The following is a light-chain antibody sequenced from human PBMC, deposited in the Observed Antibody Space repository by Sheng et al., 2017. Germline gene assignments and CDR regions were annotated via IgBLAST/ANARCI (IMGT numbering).Light chain of an antibody. CDR1: SSNIGSYY. CDR3: AAWDDSLSGPV. V-gene: IGLV1-47*01. CDR2: KNN. Sequence: QSVLTQPPPASGTPGQRVTISCSGSSSNIGSYYVYWYQQLPGTAPKLLIYKNNQRPSGVPDRFSGSKSGTSASLAISGLRSEDEAHYYCAAWDDSLSGPVFGGGTKLTVL. J-gene: IGLJ3*02.